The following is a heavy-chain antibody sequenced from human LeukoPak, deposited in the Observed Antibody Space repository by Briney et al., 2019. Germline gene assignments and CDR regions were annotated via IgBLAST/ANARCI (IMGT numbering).Heavy chain of an antibody. CDR1: GFIFSNYG. D-gene: IGHD3-22*01. V-gene: IGHV3-33*01. CDR3: ARGNYYDRSGLDY. CDR2: IYSDGSNK. Sequence: GGSLRLSCGASGFIFSNYGMHWVRQAPGKGLEWVAVIYSDGSNKNTADSVRGRFTISRGNSNNALYLQMNSLRADDTAVYYCARGNYYDRSGLDYWGQGTLVTVSS. J-gene: IGHJ4*02.